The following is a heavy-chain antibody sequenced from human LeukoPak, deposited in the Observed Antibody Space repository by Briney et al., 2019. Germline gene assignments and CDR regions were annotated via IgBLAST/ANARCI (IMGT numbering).Heavy chain of an antibody. CDR2: INPNSGGT. D-gene: IGHD2-15*01. V-gene: IGHV1-2*02. CDR1: GCTFTGYY. Sequence: ASVKVSCKASGCTFTGYYMHWVRQAPGQGLEWMGWINPNSGGTNYAQKFQGRVTMTRDTSISTAYMELSRLRSDDTAVYYCARDPCSGVSCLSWFDPWGQGTLVTVSS. CDR3: ARDPCSGVSCLSWFDP. J-gene: IGHJ5*02.